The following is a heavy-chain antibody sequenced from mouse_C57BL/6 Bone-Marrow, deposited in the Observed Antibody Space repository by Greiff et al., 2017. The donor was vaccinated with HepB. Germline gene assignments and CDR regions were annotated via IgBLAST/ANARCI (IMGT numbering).Heavy chain of an antibody. J-gene: IGHJ3*01. CDR2: ISDGGSYT. Sequence: EVKLVESGGGLVKPGGSLKLSCAASGFTFSSYAMSWVRQTPEKRLEWVATISDGGSYTYYPDNVKGRFTISRDNAKNNLYLQMSHLKSEDTAMYYCARDVDWGQGTLVTVSA. CDR3: ARDVD. CDR1: GFTFSSYA. V-gene: IGHV5-4*01.